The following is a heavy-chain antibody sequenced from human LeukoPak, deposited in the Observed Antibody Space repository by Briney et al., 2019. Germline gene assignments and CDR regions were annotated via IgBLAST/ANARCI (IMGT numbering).Heavy chain of an antibody. CDR2: IYPGDSDT. D-gene: IGHD1-7*01. Sequence: GESLKISCKGSGYSFTSYWIGWVRHMPGKGLEWMGIIYPGDSDTRYSPSFQGQVTISADKSISTAYLQWSSLKASDTAMYYCAISLITGTTGVHYYYMDVWGKGTTVTVSS. CDR3: AISLITGTTGVHYYYMDV. CDR1: GYSFTSYW. J-gene: IGHJ6*03. V-gene: IGHV5-51*01.